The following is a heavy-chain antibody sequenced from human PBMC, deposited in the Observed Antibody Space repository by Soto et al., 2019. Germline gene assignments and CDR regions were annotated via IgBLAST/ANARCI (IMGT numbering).Heavy chain of an antibody. V-gene: IGHV1-69*12. CDR1: GGTFSSYA. D-gene: IGHD7-27*01. J-gene: IGHJ6*02. CDR3: ASAPSRYYYYGMDV. Sequence: QVQLVQSGAEVKKPGSSVKVSCKASGGTFSSYAISWVRQAPGQGLEWMGGIIPIFGTANYAQKFQGRVTITADESTSTDYMELSSLRSEDTAVYYCASAPSRYYYYGMDVWGPGTTVTVSS. CDR2: IIPIFGTA.